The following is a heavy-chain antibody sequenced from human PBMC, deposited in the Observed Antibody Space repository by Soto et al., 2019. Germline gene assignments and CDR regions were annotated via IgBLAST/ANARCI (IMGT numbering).Heavy chain of an antibody. CDR1: GFTFSDYY. V-gene: IGHV3-11*01. CDR3: ANKVTHGYSSYFDN. CDR2: IRYSVTSM. Sequence: CLRLFCAACGFTFSDYYRSWIRQAPGKGLEWVSYIRYSVTSMFYADSVKGRFTISRDHAKNSLYLQMNSLRVEDTAVYYCANKVTHGYSSYFDNCGQRTLVTVSS. D-gene: IGHD4-4*01. J-gene: IGHJ5*02.